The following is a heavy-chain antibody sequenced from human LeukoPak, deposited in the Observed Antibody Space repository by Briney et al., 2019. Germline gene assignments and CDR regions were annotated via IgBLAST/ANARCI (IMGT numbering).Heavy chain of an antibody. V-gene: IGHV3-23*01. Sequence: PGGSLRLSCAASGFTFSSYAMSWVRQAPGKGLEWVSTISGSDTSTYYADSVKGRFTISRDNSKNTLYLQMNSLRAEDTAVYYCAKPFYGGNQPFDYWGQGTLVTVSS. CDR3: AKPFYGGNQPFDY. CDR1: GFTFSSYA. J-gene: IGHJ4*02. D-gene: IGHD4-23*01. CDR2: ISGSDTST.